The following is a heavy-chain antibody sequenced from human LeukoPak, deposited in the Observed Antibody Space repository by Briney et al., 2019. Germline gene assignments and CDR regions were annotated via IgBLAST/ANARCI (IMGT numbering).Heavy chain of an antibody. CDR2: IRSSGRDK. CDR1: GFTFGSHS. D-gene: IGHD6-19*01. Sequence: GGSLRLSCAVSGFTFGSHSMTWVRQAPGKGLEWVSSIRSSGRDKFYADSVKGRFTIARDDAKNSLFLQTNSLRAEDTAVYYCARGPGIAVAPLQYWGQGTLVTVSS. CDR3: ARGPGIAVAPLQY. J-gene: IGHJ1*01. V-gene: IGHV3-21*01.